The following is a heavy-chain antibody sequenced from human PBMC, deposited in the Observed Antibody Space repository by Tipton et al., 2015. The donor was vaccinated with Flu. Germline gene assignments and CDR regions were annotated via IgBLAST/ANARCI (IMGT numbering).Heavy chain of an antibody. V-gene: IGHV4-34*01. CDR2: INHSGST. CDR3: ARARYCSSASCYTGGNWFDP. J-gene: IGHJ5*02. CDR1: GGSFSGYY. D-gene: IGHD2-2*02. Sequence: TLSLTCAVYGGSFSGYYWSWIRQPPGKGLEWIGEINHSGSTNYNPPLKSRVTISVDTSKNQFSLKLSSVTAADTAVYYCARARYCSSASCYTGGNWFDPWGQGPLVTVSS.